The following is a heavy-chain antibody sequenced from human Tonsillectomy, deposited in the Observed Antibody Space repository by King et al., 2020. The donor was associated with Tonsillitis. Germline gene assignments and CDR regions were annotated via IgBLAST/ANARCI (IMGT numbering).Heavy chain of an antibody. CDR3: AGEGFSGYQRYSWFDP. J-gene: IGHJ5*02. CDR2: INPSDTST. CDR1: GYTFMNYY. D-gene: IGHD3-22*01. V-gene: IGHV1-46*01. Sequence: VQLVESGAEMKKPGASVKVSCKASGYTFMNYYMHWVRQAPGQGLEWLGIINPSDTSTYYAQKFQGRVTMTRDTSTSTVYMELSSLRPEDTAVYYCAGEGFSGYQRYSWFDPWGQGTLVTVSS.